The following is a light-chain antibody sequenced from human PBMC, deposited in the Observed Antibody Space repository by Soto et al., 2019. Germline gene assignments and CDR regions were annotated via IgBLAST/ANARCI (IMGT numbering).Light chain of an antibody. Sequence: DIVMTQSPDSLVVSLGERATINCKSSQSVLYSSNNKNYLAWYQQKPGQPPKLLIYWASTRESGVPDRFSGSGSGTGFTLTISSLQAEDVAVYYCQQYFSTPLTFGGGTKVEIK. CDR1: QSVLYSSNNKNY. V-gene: IGKV4-1*01. CDR3: QQYFSTPLT. J-gene: IGKJ4*01. CDR2: WAS.